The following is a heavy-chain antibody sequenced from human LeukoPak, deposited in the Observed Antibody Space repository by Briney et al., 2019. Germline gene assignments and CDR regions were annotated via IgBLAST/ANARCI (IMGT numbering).Heavy chain of an antibody. CDR2: INYNGAIT. D-gene: IGHD3-3*02. V-gene: IGHV3-20*04. CDR3: ARDRLGPSFSVSHFDL. CDR1: GFTFVDYG. Sequence: GGSLRLSCATSGFTFVDYGLSWVRRASGKGLEWLCAINYNGAITDYADSVKGRFTISRGNARNSLYLRMDSLRAEDAALYYCARDRLGPSFSVSHFDLWGQGTLVTVSS. J-gene: IGHJ4*02.